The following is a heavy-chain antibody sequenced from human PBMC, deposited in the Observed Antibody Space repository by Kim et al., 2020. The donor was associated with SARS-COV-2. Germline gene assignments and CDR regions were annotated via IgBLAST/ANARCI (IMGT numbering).Heavy chain of an antibody. D-gene: IGHD2-15*01. CDR3: ARDFYCSGGSCYIPFFDY. V-gene: IGHV3-11*06. Sequence: GGSLRLSCAASGFTFSDYYMSWIRQAPGKGLEWVSYISLSSTYTNYADSVKGRFTISRDNAKNSLYLQMNSLRAEDTAVYYCARDFYCSGGSCYIPFFDYWGQGTLVTVSS. CDR2: ISLSSTYT. J-gene: IGHJ4*02. CDR1: GFTFSDYY.